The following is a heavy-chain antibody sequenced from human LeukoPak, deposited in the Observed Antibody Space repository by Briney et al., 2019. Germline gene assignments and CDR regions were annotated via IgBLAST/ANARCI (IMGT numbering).Heavy chain of an antibody. Sequence: GGSLRLSCAATGFRFSDYYMSWIRQAPGKGLEWVAYISSTGNCIFYADSVKGRFTISRDHAKNSLSLQLNSLRAEDTAVYYCAKGGIRYGYWFDHWGQGTLVTVSS. CDR3: AKGGIRYGYWFDH. V-gene: IGHV3-11*01. CDR1: GFRFSDYY. D-gene: IGHD3-10*01. CDR2: ISSTGNCI. J-gene: IGHJ5*02.